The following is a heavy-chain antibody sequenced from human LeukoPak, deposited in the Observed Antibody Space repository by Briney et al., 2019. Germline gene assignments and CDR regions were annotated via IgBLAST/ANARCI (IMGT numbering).Heavy chain of an antibody. CDR1: GFTFSSYA. V-gene: IGHV3-30-3*01. CDR3: ARDLNVNFDY. Sequence: GGSLRLSCAASGFTFSSYAMHWVRQAPGKRLEWVAVISYDGSNKYYADSVKGRFTISRDNSKNTLYLQMNSLRAEDTAVYYCARDLNVNFDYWGQGTLVTVSS. CDR2: ISYDGSNK. J-gene: IGHJ4*02.